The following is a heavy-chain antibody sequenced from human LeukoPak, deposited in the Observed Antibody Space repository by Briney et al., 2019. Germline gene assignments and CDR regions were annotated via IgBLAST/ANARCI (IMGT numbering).Heavy chain of an antibody. D-gene: IGHD3-10*01. CDR2: ISAYNGNT. CDR1: GYTFTSYG. Sequence: ASVKVSCKASGYTFTSYGISWVRQAPGQGLEWMGWISAYNGNTNYAQKLQGRVIMTTDTSTSTAYMELRSLRSDDTAVYYCARVPPLLWFGESLSFDYWGQGTLVTVSS. V-gene: IGHV1-18*01. J-gene: IGHJ4*02. CDR3: ARVPPLLWFGESLSFDY.